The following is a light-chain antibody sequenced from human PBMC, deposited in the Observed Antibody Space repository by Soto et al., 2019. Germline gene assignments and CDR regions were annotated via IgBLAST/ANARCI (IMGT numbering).Light chain of an antibody. CDR3: QQYNNWPPGP. CDR2: GAS. J-gene: IGKJ1*01. CDR1: QSVSSN. Sequence: EIVMTQSPATLSESPGERDTLSCRASQSVSSNLAWYQQKPGQAPRLLIYGASTRATGIPARFSGSGSGTEFTLTISSLQSEDFAVDYCQQYNNWPPGPFGQGTKVEIK. V-gene: IGKV3-15*01.